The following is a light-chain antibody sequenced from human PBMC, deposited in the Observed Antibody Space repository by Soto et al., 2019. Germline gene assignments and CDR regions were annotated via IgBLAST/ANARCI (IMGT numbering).Light chain of an antibody. J-gene: IGKJ1*01. V-gene: IGKV3-15*01. Sequence: ELGMTQSPATLSXXXXXXXXXXXRASQSISRNLAWYQQKPGQAPRLLIYAASTRATGLPARFSGSGSGTEFTLTISSLQSEDFAVYSCQQYNNWPLTFGQGTKVDIK. CDR3: QQYNNWPLT. CDR2: AAS. CDR1: QSISRN.